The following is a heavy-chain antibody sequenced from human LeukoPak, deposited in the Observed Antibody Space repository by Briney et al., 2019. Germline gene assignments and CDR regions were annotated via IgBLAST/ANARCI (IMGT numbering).Heavy chain of an antibody. J-gene: IGHJ6*03. CDR2: IYYSGST. D-gene: IGHD5-18*01. CDR3: ARGTEDTAMSDYYYYYMDV. Sequence: SETLSLTCTVSGGSISSSSYYWGWIRQPPGKGLEWIGSIYYSGSTYYNPSLKSRVTISVDTSKNQFSLKLSSVTAADTAVYYCARGTEDTAMSDYYYYYMDVWGKGTTVTVSS. CDR1: GGSISSSSYY. V-gene: IGHV4-39*07.